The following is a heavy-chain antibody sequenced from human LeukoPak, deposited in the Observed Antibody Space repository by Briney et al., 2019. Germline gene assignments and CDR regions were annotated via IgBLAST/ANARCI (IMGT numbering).Heavy chain of an antibody. CDR3: VKGGWIHALDY. CDR1: GFTFSSYW. J-gene: IGHJ4*02. D-gene: IGHD5-18*01. CDR2: IKHDGYEK. Sequence: GGSLRLSCTASGFTFSSYWMSWVRQAPGKGLEWVANIKHDGYEKYYADSVSGRLTISRDNAKNSLFLQMNSVRAEDMAVYYCVKGGWIHALDYWGQGALVTVSS. V-gene: IGHV3-7*01.